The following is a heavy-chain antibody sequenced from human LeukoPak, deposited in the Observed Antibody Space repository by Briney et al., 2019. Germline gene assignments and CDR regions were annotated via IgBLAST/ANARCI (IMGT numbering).Heavy chain of an antibody. D-gene: IGHD3-9*01. Sequence: ASVKVSCKASGYTFTGYYMHWVRQAPGQGLEWMGWINPDHGDTNYAQKFQDRVSMTRDTSISTAYMHLSRLRSDDTAVYYCARSPHILTGENFDYWGQGTLLTVSS. J-gene: IGHJ4*02. V-gene: IGHV1-2*02. CDR2: INPDHGDT. CDR3: ARSPHILTGENFDY. CDR1: GYTFTGYY.